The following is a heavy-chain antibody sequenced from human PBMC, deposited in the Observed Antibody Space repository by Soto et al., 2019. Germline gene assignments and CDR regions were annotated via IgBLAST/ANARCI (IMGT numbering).Heavy chain of an antibody. J-gene: IGHJ4*02. V-gene: IGHV3-23*01. D-gene: IGHD2-21*01. CDR1: GFTFSSYA. CDR3: AKVFHRYVVASSQSPSDY. CDR2: ISGSGGST. Sequence: PGGSLRLSCAASGFTFSSYAMSWVRQAPGKGLEWVSAISGSGGSTYYADSVKGRFTISRDNSKNTLYLQMNSLRAEDTAVYYCAKVFHRYVVASSQSPSDYWGQGTLVTVSS.